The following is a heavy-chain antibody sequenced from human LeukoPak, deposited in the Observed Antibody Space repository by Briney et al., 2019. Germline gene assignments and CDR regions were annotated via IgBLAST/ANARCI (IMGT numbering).Heavy chain of an antibody. D-gene: IGHD3-22*01. CDR2: ISGRGHTT. CDR1: GFTFGSYA. J-gene: IGHJ4*02. Sequence: PGGSLSLSCAASGFTFGSYAMSWVRQAPGKGLEWVSGISGRGHTTYHADSVRGRFAISKDNSKNTLYLQMNSLRVDDSAVYYCAKGGHYDSSGYSPFDYWGQGTLVTVSS. V-gene: IGHV3-23*01. CDR3: AKGGHYDSSGYSPFDY.